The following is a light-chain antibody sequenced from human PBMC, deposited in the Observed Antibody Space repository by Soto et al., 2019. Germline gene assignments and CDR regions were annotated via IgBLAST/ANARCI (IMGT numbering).Light chain of an antibody. J-gene: IGKJ3*01. Sequence: DIVMTQSPATLSVSPGERATLSCRASQTISSNLAWYQQKPGQSPSLLIYGTSTRASGIPARFSGSGSGTEFTLTISSLQSEDFAVYYCHQYNTWPLTFGPGTKVDIK. CDR1: QTISSN. V-gene: IGKV3-15*01. CDR2: GTS. CDR3: HQYNTWPLT.